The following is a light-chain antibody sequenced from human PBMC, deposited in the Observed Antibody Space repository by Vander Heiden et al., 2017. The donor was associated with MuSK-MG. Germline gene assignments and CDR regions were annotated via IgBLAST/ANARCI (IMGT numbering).Light chain of an antibody. CDR1: QDISNY. CDR3: QQYDNLPLA. V-gene: IGKV1-33*01. J-gene: IGKJ4*01. CDR2: DAS. Sequence: DIQMTQSPSSLSASVGHRVTITFQASQDISNYLNWYQQKPGKAPKLLIYDASNLETGVPSRFSGSGSGTDFTFTISSLQPEDIATYYCQQYDNLPLAFGGGTKVEIK.